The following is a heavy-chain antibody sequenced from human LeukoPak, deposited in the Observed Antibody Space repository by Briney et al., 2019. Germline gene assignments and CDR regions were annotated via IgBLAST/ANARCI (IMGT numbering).Heavy chain of an antibody. V-gene: IGHV3-30-3*01. J-gene: IGHJ4*02. Sequence: GRSLRLSCAASGFTFSSYAMHWVRQAPGKGLEWVAVVSYDGSNKYYADSVKGRFTISRDNSKNTLYLQMNSLRAEDAAVYYCATIGDRRTGELYRIDYWGQGTLVTVSS. CDR2: VSYDGSNK. CDR3: ATIGDRRTGELYRIDY. CDR1: GFTFSSYA. D-gene: IGHD7-27*01.